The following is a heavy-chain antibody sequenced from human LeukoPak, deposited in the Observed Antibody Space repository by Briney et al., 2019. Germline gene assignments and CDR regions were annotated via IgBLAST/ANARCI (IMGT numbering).Heavy chain of an antibody. CDR3: AKDIERYFPRYYYYYGMDV. CDR1: GFTFDDYA. D-gene: IGHD3-9*01. J-gene: IGHJ6*02. V-gene: IGHV3-43*02. Sequence: GGSLRLSCAASGFTFDDYAMHWARQAPGKGLEWVSLISGDGGSTYYADSVKGRFTISRDNSKNSLYLQMNSLRTEDTALYYCAKDIERYFPRYYYYYGMDVWGQGTTVTVSS. CDR2: ISGDGGST.